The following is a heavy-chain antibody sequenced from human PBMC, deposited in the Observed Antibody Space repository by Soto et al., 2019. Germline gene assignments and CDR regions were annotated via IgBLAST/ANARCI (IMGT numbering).Heavy chain of an antibody. CDR2: IYHSGST. Sequence: PSETLSLTCAVSGGSISSSNWWSWVRQPPGKGLEWIGEIYHSGSTNYNPSLKSRVTISVDKSKNQFSLKLSSVTAADTAVYYCARELVGATGYYYYGMDVWGQGTTVTVSS. CDR1: GGSISSSNW. V-gene: IGHV4-4*02. CDR3: ARELVGATGYYYYGMDV. D-gene: IGHD1-26*01. J-gene: IGHJ6*02.